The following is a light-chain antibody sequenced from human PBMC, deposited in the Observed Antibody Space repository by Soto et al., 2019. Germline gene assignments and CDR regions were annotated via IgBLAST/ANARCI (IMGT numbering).Light chain of an antibody. CDR3: QQLSTYPLT. J-gene: IGKJ4*01. V-gene: IGKV1-9*01. CDR2: GAS. CDR1: QGISSY. Sequence: IQLTQSPSSLSASIGDRVTISCRASQGISSYLAWYQQEPGKAPKLLIYGASTVRSGVPSRFSGSGSGTDFTLTTTSLQPEDSATYFCQQLSTYPLTFGGGTKVESK.